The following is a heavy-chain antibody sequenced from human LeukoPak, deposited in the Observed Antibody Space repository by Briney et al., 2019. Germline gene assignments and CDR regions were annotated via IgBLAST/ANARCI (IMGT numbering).Heavy chain of an antibody. Sequence: SVKVSCKASGGTFSRYGISWVRQARGQGLEWMGGIVPLFGTPNYAQRFQGRVTITADDSTSTVYMELSSLRSDDTAVYYCAREWDYESSGFFYSYWGQGTLVTFSS. V-gene: IGHV1-69*13. J-gene: IGHJ4*02. CDR3: AREWDYESSGFFYSY. D-gene: IGHD3-22*01. CDR2: IVPLFGTP. CDR1: GGTFSRYG.